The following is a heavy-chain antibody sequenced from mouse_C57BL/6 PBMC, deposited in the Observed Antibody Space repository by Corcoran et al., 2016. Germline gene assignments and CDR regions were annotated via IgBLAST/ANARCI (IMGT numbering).Heavy chain of an antibody. CDR1: GYSITSGYY. CDR2: ISYDGSN. V-gene: IGHV3-6*01. J-gene: IGHJ2*01. Sequence: DVQLQESGPGLVKPSQSLSLTCSVTGYSITSGYYWNWIRQFPGNKLEWMGYISYDGSNNYNPSLKNRISITRDTSKNQFFLKLNSVTTEDTATYYCAREDYGSIYFDYWGQGTTLTVSS. D-gene: IGHD1-1*01. CDR3: AREDYGSIYFDY.